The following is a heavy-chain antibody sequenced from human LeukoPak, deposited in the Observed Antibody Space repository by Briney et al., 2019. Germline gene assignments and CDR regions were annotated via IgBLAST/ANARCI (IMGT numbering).Heavy chain of an antibody. CDR2: ISAYNGNT. J-gene: IGHJ4*02. D-gene: IGHD4-17*01. CDR1: GYTFTSYA. V-gene: IGHV1-18*01. Sequence: ASVEVSCKASGYTFTSYAMHWVRQAPGQRVEGMGWISAYNGNTNYAQNRQGRGTITTDTSTSTAYMELRNLRSDETTVYYCARGELGYGDYFDSWGQGTLVTVSS. CDR3: ARGELGYGDYFDS.